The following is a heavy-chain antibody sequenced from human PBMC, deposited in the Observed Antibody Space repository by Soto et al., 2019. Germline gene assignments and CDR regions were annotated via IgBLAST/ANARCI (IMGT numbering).Heavy chain of an antibody. J-gene: IGHJ6*02. CDR2: IYYSGST. V-gene: IGHV4-31*03. CDR1: GGSISSGGYY. Sequence: QAQLQESGPGLVKPSQTLSLTCTVSGGSISSGGYYWSWIRQHPGKGLEWIGYIYYSGSTYYNPSLKSRVTISVDTSKNQFSLKLSSVTAADTAVYYCARGESIAARPWFVYYYYYGMDVWGQGTTVTVSS. CDR3: ARGESIAARPWFVYYYYYGMDV. D-gene: IGHD6-6*01.